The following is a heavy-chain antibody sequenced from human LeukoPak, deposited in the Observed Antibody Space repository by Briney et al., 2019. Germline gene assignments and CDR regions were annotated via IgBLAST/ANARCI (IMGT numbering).Heavy chain of an antibody. CDR1: GYTFTGYY. J-gene: IGHJ4*02. CDR3: ARTGGSSWSQDFDY. D-gene: IGHD6-13*01. Sequence: ASVKVSCKASGYTFTGYYMHWVRQAPGQGLEWMGWINPNSGGTNYAQKFQGRVTMNRDTSISTAYMELSRLRSDDTAVYYCARTGGSSWSQDFDYWGQGTLVTVSS. V-gene: IGHV1-2*02. CDR2: INPNSGGT.